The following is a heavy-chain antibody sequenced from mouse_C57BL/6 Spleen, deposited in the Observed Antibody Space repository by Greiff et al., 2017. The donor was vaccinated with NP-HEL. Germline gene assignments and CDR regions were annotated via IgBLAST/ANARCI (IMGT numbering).Heavy chain of an antibody. CDR3: ARGASNYYGSSYDYAMDY. D-gene: IGHD1-1*01. J-gene: IGHJ4*01. V-gene: IGHV1-52*01. Sequence: QVQLQQPGAELVRPGSSVKLSCKASGYTFTSYWMHWVKQRPIQGLEWIGNIDPSDSETHYNQKFKDKATLTVDKSPSTAYMQLSSLTSEDSAVYYCARGASNYYGSSYDYAMDYWGQGTSVTVSS. CDR2: IDPSDSET. CDR1: GYTFTSYW.